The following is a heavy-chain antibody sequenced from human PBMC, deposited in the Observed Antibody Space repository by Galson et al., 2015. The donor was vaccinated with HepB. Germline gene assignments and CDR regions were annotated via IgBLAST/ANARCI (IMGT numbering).Heavy chain of an antibody. J-gene: IGHJ4*02. Sequence: SLRLSCAASGFTFSSYGMHWARQVPGKGLEWVAVLSYDGGSILYADSVKGRFIISRDNSKNTLHLQMNSLTAEDTAVYYCAREQRYCSATTCPSARGLFDYWGQGTLVTVSS. CDR1: GFTFSSYG. CDR3: AREQRYCSATTCPSARGLFDY. V-gene: IGHV3-30*19. D-gene: IGHD2-15*01. CDR2: LSYDGGSI.